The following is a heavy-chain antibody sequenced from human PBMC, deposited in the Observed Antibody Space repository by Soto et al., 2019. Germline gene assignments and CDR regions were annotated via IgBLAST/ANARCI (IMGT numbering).Heavy chain of an antibody. Sequence: GASVKVSCKASGYTFTSYDINWVRQATGQGLEWMGWMNPNSGNTGYAQKFQGRVTMTRNTSTTTAYMELFSLRSNDTAVYYCVGGYNGRLDYWGQGTLVTVSS. CDR3: VGGYNGRLDY. CDR2: MNPNSGNT. D-gene: IGHD5-12*01. CDR1: GYTFTSYD. J-gene: IGHJ4*02. V-gene: IGHV1-8*01.